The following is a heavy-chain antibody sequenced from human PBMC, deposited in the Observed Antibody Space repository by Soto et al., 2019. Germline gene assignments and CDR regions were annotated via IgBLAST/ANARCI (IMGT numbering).Heavy chain of an antibody. CDR1: GYTFTSYG. Sequence: ASVKVSCKASGYTFTSYGISWVRRAPGQGLEWMGWISANSGNTGYAQKFQGRVTMTRNTSISTAYMELSSLRSEDTAVYYCARADSQVDIVVVPAATSYYYYYMDVWGKGTTVTVSS. D-gene: IGHD2-2*01. CDR2: ISANSGNT. J-gene: IGHJ6*03. CDR3: ARADSQVDIVVVPAATSYYYYYMDV. V-gene: IGHV1-8*02.